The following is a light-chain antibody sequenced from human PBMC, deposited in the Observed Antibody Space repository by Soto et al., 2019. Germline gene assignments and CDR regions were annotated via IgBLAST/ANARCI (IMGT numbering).Light chain of an antibody. CDR1: SSDIGAHNY. CDR2: EVT. V-gene: IGLV2-14*01. J-gene: IGLJ1*01. Sequence: QSALTQPASVSGSPGQSITISCTGTSSDIGAHNYVSWYQQHPGKAPKLLIYEVTNRPSGVSDRFSGSKSGNTASLTISGLQAEDEANYYCNSYTTLSNRVFGTGTKLTVL. CDR3: NSYTTLSNRV.